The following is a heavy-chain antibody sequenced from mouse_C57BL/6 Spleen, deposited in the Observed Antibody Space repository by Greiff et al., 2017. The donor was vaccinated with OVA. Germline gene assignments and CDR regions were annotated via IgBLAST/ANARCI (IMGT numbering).Heavy chain of an antibody. CDR1: GFNIKDYY. CDR3: ARLRGARDY. Sequence: VQLKESGAELVKPGASVKLSCTASGFNIKDYYMHWVKQRPEQGLEWIGRIDPEDGVTKYAPKFQGKATITADTSSTSAYLQRGSLTSEDTAVYYWARLRGARDYRGQGTSVTDSS. CDR2: IDPEDGVT. V-gene: IGHV14-2*01. J-gene: IGHJ4*01.